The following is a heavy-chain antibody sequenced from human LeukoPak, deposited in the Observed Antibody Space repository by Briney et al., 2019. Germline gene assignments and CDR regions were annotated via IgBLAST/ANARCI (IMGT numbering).Heavy chain of an antibody. CDR2: IRYDGSDK. D-gene: IGHD1-26*01. CDR3: ARGGSYYVEDRSKPDY. Sequence: GGSLRLSCAVTGFTFSSYGMNWVRQAPGKGLEWVAFIRYDGSDKYYADSVKGRFTISRDISKNTLYLQMSSLRPEDTAVYYCARGGSYYVEDRSKPDYWGQGTLVTVSS. V-gene: IGHV3-30*02. CDR1: GFTFSSYG. J-gene: IGHJ4*02.